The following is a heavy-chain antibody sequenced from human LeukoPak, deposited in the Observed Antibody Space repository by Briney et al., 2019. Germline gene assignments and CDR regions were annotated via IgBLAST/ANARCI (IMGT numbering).Heavy chain of an antibody. CDR1: GFTFSSYS. Sequence: GGSLRLSCAASGFTFSSYSMNWVRQAPGKGLEWISYITQTGDVAVYYADSVKGRFTISRDDAKNSLFLQMTGLRAEDTAVYYCARLDHGYSYGYDYWGQGTLVTVSS. D-gene: IGHD5-18*01. CDR3: ARLDHGYSYGYDY. CDR2: ITQTGDVAV. J-gene: IGHJ4*02. V-gene: IGHV3-48*04.